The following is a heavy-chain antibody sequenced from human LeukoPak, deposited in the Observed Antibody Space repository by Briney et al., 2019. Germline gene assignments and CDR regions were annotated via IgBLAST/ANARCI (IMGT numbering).Heavy chain of an antibody. J-gene: IGHJ3*02. D-gene: IGHD1-1*01. CDR3: ARDPGTTGTTREAFDI. Sequence: SQTLSLTCAISGDSVSSNSAAWNWIRQSPSRGLEWLRRTYYRYKWYNDYAVSVKSRITINPDTSKNQFSLQLNSVTPEDTAVYYCARDPGTTGTTREAFDIWGQGTMVTVSS. CDR2: TYYRYKWYN. V-gene: IGHV6-1*01. CDR1: GDSVSSNSAA.